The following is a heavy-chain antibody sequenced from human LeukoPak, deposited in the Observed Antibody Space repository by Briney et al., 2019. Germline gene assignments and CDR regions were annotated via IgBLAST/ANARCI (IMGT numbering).Heavy chain of an antibody. Sequence: GGSLRLSCAASGFAFRSYAMSWVRQAPGKGLEWVSVISGSGGSTYYADSVKGRFTISRDDSKNTLYLQMNSLRAEDTAVYYCAKLWSGGAAAGNYWGQGTLVTVSS. CDR3: AKLWSGGAAAGNY. CDR1: GFAFRSYA. V-gene: IGHV3-23*01. CDR2: ISGSGGST. J-gene: IGHJ4*02. D-gene: IGHD6-13*01.